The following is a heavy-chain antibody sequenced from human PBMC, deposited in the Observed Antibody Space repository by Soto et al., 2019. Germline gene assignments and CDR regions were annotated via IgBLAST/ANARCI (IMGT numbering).Heavy chain of an antibody. CDR3: ATYEMGGAGRGH. CDR2: MYDSVTT. D-gene: IGHD1-26*01. Sequence: QVQLQESGPRLVKPSETLSLTCSVSGASISSNHWTWIRQPPGKGLEWIGCMYDSVTTRYDSFFKGRVTISIDTSKNQFSLNLSSVTAADTAVYYCATYEMGGAGRGHWGQGTLVTVSS. J-gene: IGHJ4*02. CDR1: GASISSNH. V-gene: IGHV4-59*01.